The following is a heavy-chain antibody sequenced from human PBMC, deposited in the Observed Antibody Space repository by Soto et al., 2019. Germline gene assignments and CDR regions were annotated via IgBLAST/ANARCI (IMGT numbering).Heavy chain of an antibody. Sequence: QITLKESGPTLVKPTQTLTLTCTFSGFSLSTTGVGVGWIRQPPGKALERLALIYWHDDNRYSPSLKSRLTITKDTSKNQVVLTVTNMDPVDTATYYCAHRQGSIVVNGDNWFDPWGQGTLVTVSS. D-gene: IGHD1-26*01. CDR2: IYWHDDN. V-gene: IGHV2-5*01. CDR3: AHRQGSIVVNGDNWFDP. CDR1: GFSLSTTGVG. J-gene: IGHJ5*02.